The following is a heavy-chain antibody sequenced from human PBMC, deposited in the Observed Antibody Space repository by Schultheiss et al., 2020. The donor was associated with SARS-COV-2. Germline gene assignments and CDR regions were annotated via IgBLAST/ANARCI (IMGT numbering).Heavy chain of an antibody. CDR3: ARVDGECSGGSCYYYYYGMDV. CDR1: GGSISSYY. D-gene: IGHD2-15*01. J-gene: IGHJ6*02. CDR2: IYYSGST. Sequence: SETLSLTCTVSGGSISSYYWSWIRQPPGKGLEWIGYIYYSGSTNYNPSLKSRVTISVDTSKNQFSLKLSSVTAADTAVYYCARVDGECSGGSCYYYYYGMDVWGQGTTVTVSS. V-gene: IGHV4-59*01.